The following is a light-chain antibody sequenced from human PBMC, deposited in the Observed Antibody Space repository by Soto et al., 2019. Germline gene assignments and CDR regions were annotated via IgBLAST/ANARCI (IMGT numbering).Light chain of an antibody. CDR3: QQYGGSPPT. CDR1: QSVSSNY. CDR2: GAS. V-gene: IGKV3-20*01. Sequence: EIVLTQSPGTLSLSPGERATLSCRASQSVSSNYLAWYQRKPGQAPRLLIYGASRRATDIPNRFSGSGSGTDFTLTITRLEPEDFAVYFCQQYGGSPPTFGQGNKVEIK. J-gene: IGKJ1*01.